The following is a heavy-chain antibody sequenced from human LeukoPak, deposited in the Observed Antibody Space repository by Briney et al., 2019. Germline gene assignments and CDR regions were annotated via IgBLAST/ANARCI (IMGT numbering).Heavy chain of an antibody. D-gene: IGHD2-2*02. CDR2: ISNDGSSE. CDR3: AKDIFEYCSSTSCYSTDY. Sequence: GGSLRLSCAASGFTFSSYAMHWVRQAPGKGLEWVAVISNDGSSEYYADSVKGRFTISRDNSKNTLYLQMNSLRAEDTAVYYCAKDIFEYCSSTSCYSTDYWGQGTLVTVSS. V-gene: IGHV3-30-3*01. CDR1: GFTFSSYA. J-gene: IGHJ4*02.